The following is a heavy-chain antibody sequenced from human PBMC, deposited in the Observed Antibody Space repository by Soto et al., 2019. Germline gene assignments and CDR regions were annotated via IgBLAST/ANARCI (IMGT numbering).Heavy chain of an antibody. J-gene: IGHJ2*01. CDR1: GGTFSSYA. CDR3: ARDKCIAVAGRDWYFDL. Sequence: QVRLVQSGAEVKKPGSSVKVSCKASGGTFSSYAISWVRQAPGQGLEWMGGIIPIFGTANYAQKFQCRVTITADKSTSTAYMELSSLRSEDTAVYYCARDKCIAVAGRDWYFDLWGRGTLLTVSS. V-gene: IGHV1-69*06. D-gene: IGHD6-19*01. CDR2: IIPIFGTA.